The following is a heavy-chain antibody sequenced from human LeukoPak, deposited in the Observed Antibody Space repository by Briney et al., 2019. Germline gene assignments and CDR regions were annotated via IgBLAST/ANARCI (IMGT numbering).Heavy chain of an antibody. CDR3: TTAGLFRWFGELPDY. Sequence: PGGSLRLSCAAAGFTFSNAWMSWVRQAPRKGLEWVGRIKSKTDGGITDYAAPVKGRFTISRDDSKNTLYLQMNSLKTEDTAVYYCTTAGLFRWFGELPDYWGQGTLVTVSS. V-gene: IGHV3-15*01. CDR1: GFTFSNAW. J-gene: IGHJ4*02. D-gene: IGHD3-10*01. CDR2: IKSKTDGGIT.